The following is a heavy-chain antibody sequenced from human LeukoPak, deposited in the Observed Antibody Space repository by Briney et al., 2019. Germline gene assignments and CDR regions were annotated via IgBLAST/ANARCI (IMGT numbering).Heavy chain of an antibody. Sequence: GGSLRLSCAASGFTFSSYAMHWVRQAPGKGLEWVAVISYDGTNKYYADSVKGRFTISRDNSKNTLYLQMNSLRAEDTAVYYCARDISNGWSIKYYFDYWGQGTLVTVSS. J-gene: IGHJ4*02. D-gene: IGHD6-19*01. CDR1: GFTFSSYA. CDR2: ISYDGTNK. V-gene: IGHV3-30*04. CDR3: ARDISNGWSIKYYFDY.